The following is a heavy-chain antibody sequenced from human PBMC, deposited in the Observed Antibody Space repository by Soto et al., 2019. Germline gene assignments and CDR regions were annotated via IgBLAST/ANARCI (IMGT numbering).Heavy chain of an antibody. Sequence: SETLSLTCNFSGCSISSYYWDWIRQPPGKGLEWIGYIYYTGSTNYNPSLKSRVTISVDTSQNQFSLKLSSVTAADTAVYYCAREDYGGNSYYFDLWGRGTLVTVSS. V-gene: IGHV4-59*01. CDR3: AREDYGGNSYYFDL. CDR2: IYYTGST. D-gene: IGHD4-17*01. J-gene: IGHJ2*01. CDR1: GCSISSYY.